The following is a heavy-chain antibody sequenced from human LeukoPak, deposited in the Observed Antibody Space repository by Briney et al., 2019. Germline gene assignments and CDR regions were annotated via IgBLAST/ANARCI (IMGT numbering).Heavy chain of an antibody. CDR3: ARLVSYYDPEYYFDY. D-gene: IGHD3-22*01. CDR2: IYYSGST. J-gene: IGHJ4*02. V-gene: IGHV4-59*08. Sequence: PSETLSLTCTVSGGSISSYYWSWIRQPPGKGLEWIGYIYYSGSTNYNPSLKSRVTISVDTSKNQFSLKLSSVTAADTAVYYCARLVSYYDPEYYFDYWGQGTLVTVSS. CDR1: GGSISSYY.